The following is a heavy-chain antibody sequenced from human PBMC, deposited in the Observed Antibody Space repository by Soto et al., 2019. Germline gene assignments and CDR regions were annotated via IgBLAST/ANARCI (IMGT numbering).Heavy chain of an antibody. Sequence: QVQLVESGGGVVQPGRSLRLSCAASGFTFSSYGMHWVRQAPGKGLEWVAVISYDGSNKYYADSVKGRFTISRDNYKNTLYLQMNSLRAEDTAVYYCAKVLRFLEWLYDYWGQGTLVTVSS. D-gene: IGHD3-3*01. CDR3: AKVLRFLEWLYDY. CDR2: ISYDGSNK. V-gene: IGHV3-30*18. CDR1: GFTFSSYG. J-gene: IGHJ4*02.